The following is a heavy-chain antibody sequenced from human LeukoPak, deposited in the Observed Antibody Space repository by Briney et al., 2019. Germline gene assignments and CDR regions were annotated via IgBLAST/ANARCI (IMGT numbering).Heavy chain of an antibody. CDR2: ISSSSSHI. CDR1: GSTFSSYC. D-gene: IGHD3-3*01. Sequence: GGSLRLFCAASGSTFSSYCMKWVRQAPGKGLEWVSSISSSSSHIYYADSVKGRFTISRDNAKNSLYLQMNSLRAEDTAVYYCARDRGTISGHWGQGTLVTVSS. V-gene: IGHV3-21*01. CDR3: ARDRGTISGH. J-gene: IGHJ4*02.